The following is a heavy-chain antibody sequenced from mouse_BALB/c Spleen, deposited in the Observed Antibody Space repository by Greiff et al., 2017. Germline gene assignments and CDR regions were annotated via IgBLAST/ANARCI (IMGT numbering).Heavy chain of an antibody. CDR3: ARKKGDYEWFAY. CDR1: GYTFTDYA. D-gene: IGHD2-4*01. Sequence: VQLQQSGAELVRPGVSVKISCKGSGYTFTDYAMHWVKQSHAQSLEWIGVISTYYGDASYNQKFKGKATMTVDKSSSTAYMELARLTSEESAIYYCARKKGDYEWFAYWGQGTLVTVSA. CDR2: ISTYYGDA. V-gene: IGHV1S137*01. J-gene: IGHJ3*01.